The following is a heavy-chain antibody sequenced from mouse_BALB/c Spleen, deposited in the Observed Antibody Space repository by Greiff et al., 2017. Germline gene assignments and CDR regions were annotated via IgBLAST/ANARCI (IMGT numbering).Heavy chain of an antibody. CDR3: AIYDGYRTGEMDY. CDR2: ISSGGST. V-gene: IGHV5-6-5*01. CDR1: GFTFSSYA. D-gene: IGHD2-3*01. Sequence: DVMLVESGGGLVKPGGSLKLSCAASGFTFSSYAMSWVRQTPEKRLEWVASISSGGSTYYPDSVKGRFTISRDNARNILYLQMSSLRSEDTAMYYCAIYDGYRTGEMDYWGQGTSVTVSS. J-gene: IGHJ4*01.